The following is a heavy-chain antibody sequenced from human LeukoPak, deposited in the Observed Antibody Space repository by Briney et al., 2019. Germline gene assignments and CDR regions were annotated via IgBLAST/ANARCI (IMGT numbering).Heavy chain of an antibody. D-gene: IGHD5-24*01. V-gene: IGHV1-18*01. Sequence: VASVNVSCKASDYTFTSYGISWVRQAAGQGLEWLGWISGYNGNTNYAQRLQGRVTMTTDTSTSTAYMELRSLRSDDTAVYYCARDVRATYFDYWGQGSLVTVSS. CDR2: ISGYNGNT. CDR1: DYTFTSYG. J-gene: IGHJ4*02. CDR3: ARDVRATYFDY.